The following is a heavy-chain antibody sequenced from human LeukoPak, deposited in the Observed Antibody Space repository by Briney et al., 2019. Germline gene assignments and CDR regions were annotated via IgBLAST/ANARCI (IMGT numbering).Heavy chain of an antibody. D-gene: IGHD5-24*01. Sequence: GESLKISCKGSGYSFTSYWIGWVRQKPGKGLEWMGIIYPGDSDTTYSPSFQGQVTISADKSISTAYLQWSSLKPSDTAMYFCARVEMATGWFDPWGQGTLVTVSS. J-gene: IGHJ5*02. V-gene: IGHV5-51*01. CDR2: IYPGDSDT. CDR3: ARVEMATGWFDP. CDR1: GYSFTSYW.